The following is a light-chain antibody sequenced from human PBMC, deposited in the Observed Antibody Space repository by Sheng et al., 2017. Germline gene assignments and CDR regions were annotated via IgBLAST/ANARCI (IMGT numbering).Light chain of an antibody. CDR2: DAS. Sequence: IQMTQSPSSLSASVGDRVTISCRASQDINKYLAWYQQKPGKVPKLLISDASTLQSGVPSRFSGSGSGTAFTLTISSLQPEDVATYFCQQFDNVPVTFGQGTRLDIK. V-gene: IGKV1-27*01. CDR1: QDINKY. J-gene: IGKJ5*01. CDR3: QQFDNVPVT.